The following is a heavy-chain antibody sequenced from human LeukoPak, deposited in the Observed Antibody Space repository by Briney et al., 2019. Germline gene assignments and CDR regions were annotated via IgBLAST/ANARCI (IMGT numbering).Heavy chain of an antibody. J-gene: IGHJ6*03. CDR3: ARGQLGGHYYMDV. CDR1: GGSIGSGIYS. V-gene: IGHV4-61*02. D-gene: IGHD6-6*01. Sequence: PSETLSLTCSVSGGSIGSGIYSWSWIRQPPGKGLEWIGRIYTSGSTNYNPSLKSRVTMSVDTSKNQFSLKLSSVTAADTAVYYCARGQLGGHYYMDVWGKGTTVTVSS. CDR2: IYTSGST.